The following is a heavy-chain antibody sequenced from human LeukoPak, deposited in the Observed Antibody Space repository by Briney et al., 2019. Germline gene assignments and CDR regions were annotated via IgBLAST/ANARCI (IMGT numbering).Heavy chain of an antibody. CDR1: GASVFTNDY. D-gene: IGHD3-16*02. CDR3: ARDLFLEEVSTHKAAFDV. Sequence: SETLSLTCTVSGASVFTNDYWGWVRQSPGRGLEWIASISYLGTTYYNPSLESRVTILVDSPNNQFSVRLSSATTADTAIYYCARDLFLEEVSTHKAAFDVWGQGTVVIVSS. V-gene: IGHV4-39*07. CDR2: ISYLGTT. J-gene: IGHJ3*01.